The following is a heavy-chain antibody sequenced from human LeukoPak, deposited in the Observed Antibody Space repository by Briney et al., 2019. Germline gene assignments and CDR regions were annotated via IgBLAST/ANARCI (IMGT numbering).Heavy chain of an antibody. V-gene: IGHV3-11*01. J-gene: IGHJ4*02. CDR1: GFTFSDYY. Sequence: GGSLRLSCAASGFTFSDYYMSWIRQAPGKGLEWVSYISSSGSTIYYADSVKGRFTISRDNAKNSLYLQMNSLRAEDTAVYYCARDRNSGSYSNYFGYWGQGTLVTVSS. CDR2: ISSSGSTI. D-gene: IGHD1-26*01. CDR3: ARDRNSGSYSNYFGY.